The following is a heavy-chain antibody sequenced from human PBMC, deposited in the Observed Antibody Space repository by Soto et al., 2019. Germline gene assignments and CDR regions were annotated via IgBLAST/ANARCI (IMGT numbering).Heavy chain of an antibody. CDR2: VYHTGDT. Sequence: QVQLQESGPRLVKPSESLSLTCGVSGGTVASSHWWSWVRQSPGRGLEWIGNVYHTGDTNFNPSLQSRVTFSVDKSNNQFSLRLTSLTAADTAVYFCAREIVTAGGNNYFDPWGPGTLVTVSS. CDR1: GGTVASSHW. J-gene: IGHJ5*02. V-gene: IGHV4-4*02. D-gene: IGHD2-21*02. CDR3: AREIVTAGGNNYFDP.